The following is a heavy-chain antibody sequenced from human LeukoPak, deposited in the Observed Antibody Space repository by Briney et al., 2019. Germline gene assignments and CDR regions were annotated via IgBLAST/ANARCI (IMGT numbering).Heavy chain of an antibody. CDR3: ARARLTVTTSGSGPDWFDP. CDR2: IYYSGST. J-gene: IGHJ5*02. V-gene: IGHV4-59*01. CDR1: GGSISSYY. D-gene: IGHD4-17*01. Sequence: SETLSLTCTVSGGSISSYYWSWIRQPPGKGLEWIGYIYYSGSTNYNPSLKSRVTISVDTSKNQFSPKLSSVTAADTAVYYCARARLTVTTSGSGPDWFDPWGQGTLVTVSS.